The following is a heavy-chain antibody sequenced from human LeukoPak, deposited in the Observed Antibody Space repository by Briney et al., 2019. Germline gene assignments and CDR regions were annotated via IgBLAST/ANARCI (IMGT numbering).Heavy chain of an antibody. CDR1: GYTFTSYG. V-gene: IGHV1-18*01. J-gene: IGHJ6*03. CDR3: ARGRANWNAAARDYYYYHMDV. CDR2: ISGYNGNT. D-gene: IGHD1-1*01. Sequence: GASVKVSCKASGYTFTSYGISWVRQAPGQGLEWMGWISGYNGNTNYAQKFQGRVTMTTDTSTSTAYMELRSLRFDDTAVYYCARGRANWNAAARDYYYYHMDVWGKGTTVTVSS.